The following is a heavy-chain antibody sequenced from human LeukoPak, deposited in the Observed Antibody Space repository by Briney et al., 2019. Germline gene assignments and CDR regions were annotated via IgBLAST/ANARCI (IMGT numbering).Heavy chain of an antibody. Sequence: SETLSLTCTVSGGSISSDYWTSIRQPRGKGVEYIGYIYYTGGTNYNPSLKRRVTISVDTSKNQFSLKPSSVTAADTAVYFCAKYGNSGWVIDNWGQGTLVTVSS. D-gene: IGHD6-19*01. CDR3: AKYGNSGWVIDN. CDR2: IYYTGGT. CDR1: GGSISSDY. V-gene: IGHV4-59*08. J-gene: IGHJ4*02.